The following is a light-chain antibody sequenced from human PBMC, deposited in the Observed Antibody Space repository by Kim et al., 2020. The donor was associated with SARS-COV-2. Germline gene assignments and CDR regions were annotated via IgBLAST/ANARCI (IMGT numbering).Light chain of an antibody. CDR1: SSNSGKIY. CDR3: GTWDSSLSAVV. CDR2: DNN. V-gene: IGLV1-51*01. J-gene: IGLJ2*01. Sequence: GHKVTISCSGSSSNSGKIYVSWYQLLPKTSPKNLMYDNNERPSGNPDRFSGSKSGTSATLGITGLQTGDEADYYCGTWDSSLSAVVFGGGTQLTVL.